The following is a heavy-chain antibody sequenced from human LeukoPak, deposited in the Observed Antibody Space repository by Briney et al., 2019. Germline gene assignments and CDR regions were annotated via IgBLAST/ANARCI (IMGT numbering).Heavy chain of an antibody. V-gene: IGHV3-7*01. Sequence: GGSLRLSCAASGFTFSSYWMSWVRQAPGKGLEWVANIKQDGSEKYYVDSVKGRSTISRDNAKNSLYLQMNSLRAEDTAVYYCARAGNYDILTGYTAYDYYYYMDVWGKGTTVTVSS. CDR3: ARAGNYDILTGYTAYDYYYYMDV. CDR2: IKQDGSEK. D-gene: IGHD3-9*01. CDR1: GFTFSSYW. J-gene: IGHJ6*03.